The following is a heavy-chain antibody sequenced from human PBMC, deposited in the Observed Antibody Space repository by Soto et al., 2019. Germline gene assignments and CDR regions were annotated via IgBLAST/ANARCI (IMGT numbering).Heavy chain of an antibody. CDR1: GGSISSGGYY. CDR3: ARDHYCSGGSCATEVSGWFDP. CDR2: IYYSGST. J-gene: IGHJ5*02. D-gene: IGHD2-15*01. Sequence: SETLSLTCTVSGGSISSGGYYWSWIRQHPGKGLEWIGYIYYSGSTYYNPSLKSRVTISVDTTKNQFSLKLSSVTAADTAVYYCARDHYCSGGSCATEVSGWFDPWGQGTLVTVSS. V-gene: IGHV4-31*03.